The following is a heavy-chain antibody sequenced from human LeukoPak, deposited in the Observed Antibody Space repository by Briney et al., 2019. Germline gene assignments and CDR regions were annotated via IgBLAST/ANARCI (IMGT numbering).Heavy chain of an antibody. CDR1: GFTFSTYV. CDR2: ISGSGGST. V-gene: IGHV3-23*01. Sequence: GGSLRLSCAASGFTFSTYVMTWVRQAPGKGLEWVSAISGSGGSTYNADSVKGRFTLPRDNSKNTLYLQMNSLRAEDTAVYYCGGSGSYYRLDYWGQGTLVTVSS. J-gene: IGHJ4*02. CDR3: GGSGSYYRLDY. D-gene: IGHD3-10*01.